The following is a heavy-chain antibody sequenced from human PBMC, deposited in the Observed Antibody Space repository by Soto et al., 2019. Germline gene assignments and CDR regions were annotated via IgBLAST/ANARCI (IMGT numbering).Heavy chain of an antibody. J-gene: IGHJ6*02. CDR1: GFTFSSYA. V-gene: IGHV3-30-3*01. D-gene: IGHD4-17*01. CDR3: ARDPILYGDYAILRAGSYGMDV. CDR2: ISYDGSNK. Sequence: QVQLVESGGGVVQPGRSLRLSCAASGFTFSSYAMHWVRQAPGKGLEWVAVISYDGSNKYYADSVKGRFTISRDNSKNTLYLQMNSLRAEDTAVYYCARDPILYGDYAILRAGSYGMDVWGQGTTVTVSS.